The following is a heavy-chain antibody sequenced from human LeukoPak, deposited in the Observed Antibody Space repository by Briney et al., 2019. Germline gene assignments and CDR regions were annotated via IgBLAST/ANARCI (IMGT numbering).Heavy chain of an antibody. CDR1: GGSISSSSYY. CDR3: ARPNYYGSGSYYNN. V-gene: IGHV4-39*01. Sequence: SETLSLTCTASGGSISSSSYYWGWIRQPPGKGPGWIGSIYYSGGTYYNPSLKSRVTISVDTSKNQFSLKLSSVTAADTAVYYCARPNYYGSGSYYNNWGRGTLVTVSS. J-gene: IGHJ4*02. CDR2: IYYSGGT. D-gene: IGHD3-10*01.